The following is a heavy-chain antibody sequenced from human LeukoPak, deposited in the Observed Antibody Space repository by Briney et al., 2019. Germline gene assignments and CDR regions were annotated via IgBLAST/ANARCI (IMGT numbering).Heavy chain of an antibody. V-gene: IGHV3-53*01. D-gene: IGHD6-13*01. CDR2: IYSGGST. CDR1: GFTVSSNY. J-gene: IGHJ5*02. CDR3: ARLLVEQQLALDP. Sequence: PGGSLRLSCAASGFTVSSNYMSWVRQAPGKGLEWVSVIYSGGSTYYADSVKGRFTISRDNSKNTLYLQMNSLRAEDTAVYYCARLLVEQQLALDPWGQGTLVTVSS.